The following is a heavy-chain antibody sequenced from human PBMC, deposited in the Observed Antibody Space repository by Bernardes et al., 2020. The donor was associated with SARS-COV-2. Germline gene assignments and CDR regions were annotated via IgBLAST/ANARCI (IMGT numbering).Heavy chain of an antibody. D-gene: IGHD3-10*01. CDR3: ARLNRRLGWFGELPLTINWFDP. J-gene: IGHJ5*02. CDR1: GGSISSYY. V-gene: IGHV4-59*08. CDR2: IYYSGST. Sequence: SETLSLTCTVSGGSISSYYWSWIRQPPGKGLEWIGYIYYSGSTNYNPSPKSRVTIPVDTSKNQFSLKLSPVTAADTAVYYCARLNRRLGWFGELPLTINWFDPWGQGTLVTVSS.